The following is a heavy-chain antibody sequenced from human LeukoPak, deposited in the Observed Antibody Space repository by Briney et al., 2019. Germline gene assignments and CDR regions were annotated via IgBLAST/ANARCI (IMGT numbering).Heavy chain of an antibody. CDR3: ARRGYSSRLDY. V-gene: IGHV4-34*01. CDR1: GGSFSGYY. CDR2: INHSGST. J-gene: IGHJ4*02. D-gene: IGHD6-13*01. Sequence: PSETLSLTCAVYGGSFSGYYWSWIRQPPGKGLEWIGEINHSGSTNYNPSLKSRVTISVDTSKNQFSLKLSSVTAADTAVYYCARRGYSSRLDYWGQGTLVTVPS.